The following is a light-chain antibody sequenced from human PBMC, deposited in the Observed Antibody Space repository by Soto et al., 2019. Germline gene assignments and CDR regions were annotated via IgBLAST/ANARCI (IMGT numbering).Light chain of an antibody. J-gene: IGLJ1*01. CDR1: SSDVGGHNY. V-gene: IGLV2-14*01. CDR2: EVS. CDR3: GSYTSSRTLV. Sequence: QSARTQPASVPGSPGQSITFSCAGTSSDVGGHNYVSWYQQHPGKAPRLMIYEVSKRPSGVSNRFSGSKSGNTASLTISGLQAEDEADYYCGSYTSSRTLVFGTGTKVTVL.